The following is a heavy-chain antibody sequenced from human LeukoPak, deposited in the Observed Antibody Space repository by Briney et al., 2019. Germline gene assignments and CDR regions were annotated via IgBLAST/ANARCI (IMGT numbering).Heavy chain of an antibody. Sequence: ASVKVSCKASGYTFTSYGISWVRQAPGQGLEWRGRIIPILGIANYAQKFQGRVTITADKSTSTAYMELSSLRSEDTAVYYCARGAGVQHYMRSYYYYYMDVWGKGTTVTVSS. J-gene: IGHJ6*03. CDR1: GYTFTSYG. CDR2: IIPILGIA. CDR3: ARGAGVQHYMRSYYYYYMDV. D-gene: IGHD3-3*01. V-gene: IGHV1-69*04.